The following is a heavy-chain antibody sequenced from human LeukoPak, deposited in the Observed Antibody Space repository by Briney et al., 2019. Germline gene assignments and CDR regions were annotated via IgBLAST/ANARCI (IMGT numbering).Heavy chain of an antibody. J-gene: IGHJ6*03. CDR3: ARHPYSSRKGLRSPYYYYYMDV. CDR1: GGSISSSNYY. V-gene: IGHV4-39*01. Sequence: SQTLSLTCTVSGGSISSSNYYWGWIRQPPGKGLEWIGSIFYSGSTSYNPSLESRVTISVDTSKNQFSLRLSSVTAADTAVYYCARHPYSSRKGLRSPYYYYYMDVWGKGTTVTASS. CDR2: IFYSGST. D-gene: IGHD5-12*01.